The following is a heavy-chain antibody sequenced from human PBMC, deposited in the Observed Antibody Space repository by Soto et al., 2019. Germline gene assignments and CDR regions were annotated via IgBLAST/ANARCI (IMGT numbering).Heavy chain of an antibody. CDR3: ARDGSAAWFDP. Sequence: ASVKVSCKASGGTFSSYAISWVRQAPGQGLEWMGRIIPILGIANYAKKFQGRVTITADKATSTAYMELSSLSSEDAAVYYCARDGSAAWFDPCGQGALVTVSS. V-gene: IGHV1-69*04. D-gene: IGHD6-25*01. CDR2: IIPILGIA. CDR1: GGTFSSYA. J-gene: IGHJ5*02.